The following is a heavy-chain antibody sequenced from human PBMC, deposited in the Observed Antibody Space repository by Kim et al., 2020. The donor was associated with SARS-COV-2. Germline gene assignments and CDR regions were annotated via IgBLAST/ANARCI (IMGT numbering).Heavy chain of an antibody. CDR2: IKQDGNQK. CDR3: ARDGDLYSSGKDAFDI. CDR1: GFTFSSYW. V-gene: IGHV3-7*01. D-gene: IGHD6-19*01. J-gene: IGHJ3*02. Sequence: GGSLRLSCAASGFTFSSYWMTWVRQAPGKGLERVANIKQDGNQKYYVDSVKGRFTISRDNAKNSLYLQMNSLRAEDTAVYYCARDGDLYSSGKDAFDIWGQGTMSPSLQ.